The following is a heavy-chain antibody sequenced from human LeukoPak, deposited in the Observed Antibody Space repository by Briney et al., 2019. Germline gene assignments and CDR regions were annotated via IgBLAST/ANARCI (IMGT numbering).Heavy chain of an antibody. Sequence: GGSLRLSCAASGFTFSSYGMHGVREAPGKGLEWGAFIGYDGSNKYYADSVKGRFTISRDNSKNALYLQMNSLRAEDTAVYYCAKDGGSVLPASLDVWGKGTTVTVSS. D-gene: IGHD2-2*01. CDR1: GFTFSSYG. CDR3: AKDGGSVLPASLDV. V-gene: IGHV3-30*02. CDR2: IGYDGSNK. J-gene: IGHJ6*04.